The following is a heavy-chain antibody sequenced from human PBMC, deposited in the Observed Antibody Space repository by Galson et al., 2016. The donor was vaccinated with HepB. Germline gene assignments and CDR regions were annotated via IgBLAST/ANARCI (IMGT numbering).Heavy chain of an antibody. CDR1: GFTFSSFA. V-gene: IGHV3-23*01. CDR2: ISESGDKT. J-gene: IGHJ5*02. D-gene: IGHD1-7*01. CDR3: VRRVITGNTRWFDP. Sequence: SLRLSCAASGFTFSSFAMSWVRQAPGKGLDWVSIISESGDKTYYADSVRGRFTISRDNSKNTLYLQMNSLRADDPAVYYCVRRVITGNTRWFDPWGQGTLVTVSS.